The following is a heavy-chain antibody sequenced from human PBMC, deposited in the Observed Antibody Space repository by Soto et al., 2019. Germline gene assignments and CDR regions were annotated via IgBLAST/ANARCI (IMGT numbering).Heavy chain of an antibody. CDR2: VSPILGIA. J-gene: IGHJ4*02. D-gene: IGHD2-15*01. CDR1: GGTFSSYT. Sequence: QVQLVQSGAEVKKPGSSVKVSCKASGGTFSSYTISWVRQAPGQGLEWMGRVSPILGIADYAQKFQGRVTITADKSTSTAYTEVRSLRSEDMAVYYWARDSGYWNCGSCHLEGAIDYWGQGTLVTVSS. V-gene: IGHV1-69*08. CDR3: ARDSGYWNCGSCHLEGAIDY.